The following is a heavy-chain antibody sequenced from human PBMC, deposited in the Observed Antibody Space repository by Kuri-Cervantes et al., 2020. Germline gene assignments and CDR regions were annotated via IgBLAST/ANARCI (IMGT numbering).Heavy chain of an antibody. J-gene: IGHJ6*02. Sequence: ETLSLTCAASGFSLNSYWMNWVRQAPGKGLEWVSRINRDGTTTTYADSVRGRFTISRDNAKNTLYLQMNSLRAEDTAMYYCARDSPENYGMDVWGQGTTVTVSS. CDR2: INRDGTTT. CDR1: GFSLNSYW. CDR3: ARDSPENYGMDV. V-gene: IGHV3-74*03. D-gene: IGHD1-14*01.